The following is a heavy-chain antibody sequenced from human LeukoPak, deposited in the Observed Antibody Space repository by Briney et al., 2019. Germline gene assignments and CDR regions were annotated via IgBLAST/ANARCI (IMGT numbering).Heavy chain of an antibody. CDR3: PRSGYYHDSSGYLESPGYMDV. V-gene: IGHV4-59*01. CDR2: VYYSGST. CDR1: CGSISSYY. Sequence: SETLSLTCTVSCGSISSYYWGWMRQPPGQGQEWLGYVYYSGSTNYNPSLKSRVTISVDTSKNQLSLKLSSMTAADTAGHFCPRSGYYHDSSGYLESPGYMDVWGNGTTVTVS. D-gene: IGHD3-22*01. J-gene: IGHJ6*03.